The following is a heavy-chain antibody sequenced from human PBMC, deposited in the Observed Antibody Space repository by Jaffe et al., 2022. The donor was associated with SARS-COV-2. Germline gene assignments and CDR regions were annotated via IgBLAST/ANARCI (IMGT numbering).Heavy chain of an antibody. V-gene: IGHV3-23*01. CDR3: ATRGGGNCSSTSCPYGMDV. Sequence: EVHLLESGGGLVQPGGSLRLSCAASGVVFNSHVMSWVRQAPGKGLEWVSSISGSGGSTFHTDSVKGRFAISRDNSKNTLFLQMNSLRVDDAAVYYCATRGGGNCSSTSCPYGMDVWGQGTTVSVSS. CDR1: GVVFNSHV. J-gene: IGHJ6*02. CDR2: ISGSGGST. D-gene: IGHD2-2*01.